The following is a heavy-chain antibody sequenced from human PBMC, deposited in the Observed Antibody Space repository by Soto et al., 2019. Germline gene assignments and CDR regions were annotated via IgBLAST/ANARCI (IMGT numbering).Heavy chain of an antibody. CDR1: GASFSSGDYY. J-gene: IGHJ4*02. CDR2: LYNTGST. Sequence: QVQLQESGPGLVKPSQTLSLPCTVSGASFSSGDYYWNGMRQPPGKGLEWNGYLYNTGSTCYNPSLNRRLTLSVDPSMNQFALKLTSVTAGDTAVYYCATGLWFGGSWPLAYWVQGTLVAVSS. D-gene: IGHD1-26*01. V-gene: IGHV4-30-4*01. CDR3: ATGLWFGGSWPLAY.